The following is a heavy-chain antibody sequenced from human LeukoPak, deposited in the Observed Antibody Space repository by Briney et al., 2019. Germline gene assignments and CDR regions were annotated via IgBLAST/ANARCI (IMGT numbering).Heavy chain of an antibody. Sequence: VASVKVSCKTSGYTFTDYGIHWVRQAPGQGLEWMGWINTYTGDPTYAQAFTGRFVFSLDTSVSTAYLQISSLKAGDTAVFYCARDGSTNWYYYYGLDVWGQGTAVTVSS. V-gene: IGHV7-4-1*02. J-gene: IGHJ6*02. CDR2: INTYTGDP. D-gene: IGHD1-1*01. CDR3: ARDGSTNWYYYYGLDV. CDR1: GYTFTDYG.